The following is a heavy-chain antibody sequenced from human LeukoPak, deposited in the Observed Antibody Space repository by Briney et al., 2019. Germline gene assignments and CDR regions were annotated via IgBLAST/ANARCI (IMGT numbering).Heavy chain of an antibody. V-gene: IGHV1-46*01. CDR1: GYTFTKSDY. Sequence: GASVTVSFKSSGYTFTKSDYIHWVRQAPGQGLEWMGIINPSDGTTFYAQKFQGRVTLTRDTSTNTVFMELSSLRSDDTAVFYCARGPTDMDFDYWGQGSLVTVSS. CDR3: ARGPTDMDFDY. J-gene: IGHJ4*02. CDR2: INPSDGTT.